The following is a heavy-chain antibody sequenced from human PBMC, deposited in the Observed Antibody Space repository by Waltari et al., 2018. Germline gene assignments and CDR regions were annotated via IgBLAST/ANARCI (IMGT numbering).Heavy chain of an antibody. CDR1: WFTVSSNY. J-gene: IGHJ3*01. V-gene: IGHV3-53*02. Sequence: EVQLVETGGGLIQPGGSLRLSCAASWFTVSSNYMSWVRQGPGKGLGCVSVSKSRGSPYYAESDKGRFTISRDKSKNALDLQMNSLRAWDTAVYYWAREEIGGATSDAIDFWGQGTMVTVSS. D-gene: IGHD1-26*01. CDR2: SKSRGSP. CDR3: AREEIGGATSDAIDF.